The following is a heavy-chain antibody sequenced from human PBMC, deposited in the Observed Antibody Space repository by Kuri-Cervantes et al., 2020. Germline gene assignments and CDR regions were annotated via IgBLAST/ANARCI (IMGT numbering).Heavy chain of an antibody. CDR2: INHSGST. D-gene: IGHD1-14*01. CDR3: ARGLTEINQRSYYDS. Sequence: SETLSLTCAAYGGTLSGYYWNWIRQPPGKGLEWIGEINHSGSTNYNPSLKSRVIISVDTSKNQFSLRVSSVTAADTAVYYCARGLTEINQRSYYDSWAQGTLVTVSS. V-gene: IGHV4-34*01. CDR1: GGTLSGYY. J-gene: IGHJ4*02.